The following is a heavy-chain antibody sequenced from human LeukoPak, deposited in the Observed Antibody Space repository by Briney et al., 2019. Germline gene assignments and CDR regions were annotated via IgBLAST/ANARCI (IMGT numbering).Heavy chain of an antibody. J-gene: IGHJ5*02. V-gene: IGHV4-34*01. D-gene: IGHD1-14*01. CDR2: INHSGST. CDR3: ARGPDRGLFDP. CDR1: GGSFSGYY. Sequence: SETLSLTCAVYGGSFSGYYWSWIRQPPGKGLEWIGEINHSGSTNYNPSLKSRVTVSVDTSKNQFSLKLSSVTAADTAVYYCARGPDRGLFDPWGQGTLVTVSS.